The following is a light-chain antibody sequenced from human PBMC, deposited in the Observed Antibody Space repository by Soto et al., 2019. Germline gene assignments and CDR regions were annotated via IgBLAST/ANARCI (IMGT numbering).Light chain of an antibody. CDR1: QSVSSY. CDR2: GAS. J-gene: IGKJ2*01. Sequence: EIVLTQSPATLSLCPGERATLSCRASQSVSSYLAWYQQKPGQAPRLLIYGASNRATGIPARFSGGGSGTDFTLTISSLEPEDFAVYYCQQRFNWPRFTFGQGTKLEIK. CDR3: QQRFNWPRFT. V-gene: IGKV3-11*01.